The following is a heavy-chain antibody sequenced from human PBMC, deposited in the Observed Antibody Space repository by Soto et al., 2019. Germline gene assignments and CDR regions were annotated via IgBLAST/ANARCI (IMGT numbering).Heavy chain of an antibody. CDR3: ARLLIGMITFGGVIVDY. J-gene: IGHJ4*02. CDR2: IYYSGST. Sequence: SETLSLTCIVSGGSVSSGSYYWSWIRQPPGKGLEWIGYIYYSGSTNYNPSLKSRVTISVDTSKNQFSLKLSSVTAADTAVYYCARLLIGMITFGGVIVDYWGQGTLVTVSS. CDR1: GGSVSSGSYY. V-gene: IGHV4-61*01. D-gene: IGHD3-16*02.